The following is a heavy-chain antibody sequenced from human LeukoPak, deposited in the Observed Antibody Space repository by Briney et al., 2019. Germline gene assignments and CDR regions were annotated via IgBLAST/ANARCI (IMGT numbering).Heavy chain of an antibody. CDR1: GFTFSTYS. J-gene: IGHJ4*02. Sequence: GGSLRLSCAASGFTFSTYSMNWVRQAPGKGLEWVSSISSSSSYIYYADSVKGRFTISRDNAKNTLYLQMNSLRAEDTAMYYCARGGDSSGYYQNFDYWGQGTLVTVSS. V-gene: IGHV3-21*01. D-gene: IGHD3-22*01. CDR2: ISSSSSYI. CDR3: ARGGDSSGYYQNFDY.